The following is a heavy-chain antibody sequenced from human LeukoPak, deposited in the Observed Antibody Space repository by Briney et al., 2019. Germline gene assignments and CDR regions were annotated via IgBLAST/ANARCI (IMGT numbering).Heavy chain of an antibody. Sequence: SGTLSLTCTVSGGSISSYYWSWIRQPPGKGLEWIGYIYYSGSTNYNPSLKSRVTISVDTSKNQFSLKLSSVTAADTAVYYCARDSSGYYYYWGQGTLVTVSS. J-gene: IGHJ4*02. CDR1: GGSISSYY. CDR3: ARDSSGYYYY. CDR2: IYYSGST. V-gene: IGHV4-59*01. D-gene: IGHD3-22*01.